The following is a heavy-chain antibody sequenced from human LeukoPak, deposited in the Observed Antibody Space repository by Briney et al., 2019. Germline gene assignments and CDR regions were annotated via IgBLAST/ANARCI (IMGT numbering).Heavy chain of an antibody. Sequence: PGGSLRLSCAASGSTFSDYSMNWVRQAPGRALEWGSSISTSGRYIYYADSMKGQFTISRDNTKNSLYLQMNSLRSEDTAFYYCARDLDCSSSSCPTRVTSDAFDIWGQGTMVTVSS. D-gene: IGHD3/OR15-3a*01. CDR2: ISTSGRYI. J-gene: IGHJ3*02. CDR1: GSTFSDYS. V-gene: IGHV3-21*01. CDR3: ARDLDCSSSSCPTRVTSDAFDI.